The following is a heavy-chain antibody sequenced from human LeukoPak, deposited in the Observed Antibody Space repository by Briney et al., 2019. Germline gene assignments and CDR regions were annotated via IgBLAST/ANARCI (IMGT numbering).Heavy chain of an antibody. CDR1: GFTFSSYW. CDR3: ATPRGDYYYGMDV. CDR2: VNSDGSNT. Sequence: GGSLRLSCAASGFTFSSYWMHWVRQAPGKGLVWVSRVNSDGSNTYYADSVKGRFTISRDNAKNTLYLQMNSLRAEDTAVYYCATPRGDYYYGMDVWGLGTTVTVSS. V-gene: IGHV3-74*01. D-gene: IGHD3-10*01. J-gene: IGHJ6*02.